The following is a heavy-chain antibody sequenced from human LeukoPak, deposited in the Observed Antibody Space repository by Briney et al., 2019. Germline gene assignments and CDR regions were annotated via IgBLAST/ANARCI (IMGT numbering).Heavy chain of an antibody. CDR1: GYTFTGYY. CDR3: ARESPEDAFDI. V-gene: IGHV1-2*06. Sequence: ASVKVSCEASGYTFTGYYMHWVRQAPGQGLEWMGRINPNSGGTNYAQKFQARVTMTRDTSISTAYMELSRLRSDDTAVYYCARESPEDAFDIWGQGTMVTVSS. CDR2: INPNSGGT. J-gene: IGHJ3*02.